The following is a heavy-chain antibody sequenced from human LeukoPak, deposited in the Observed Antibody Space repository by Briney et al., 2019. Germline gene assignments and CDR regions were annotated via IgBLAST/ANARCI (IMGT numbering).Heavy chain of an antibody. D-gene: IGHD1-26*01. J-gene: IGHJ5*02. CDR3: ARGGGSYYDWFDP. Sequence: SETLSLTCAVSGYSISSGYYWGWIRQPSGKGLEWIGSIYHSGSTYYNPSLKSRVTISVDTSKNQFSLKLSSVTAADTAVYYCARGGGSYYDWFDPWGQGTLVTVSS. CDR1: GYSISSGYY. CDR2: IYHSGST. V-gene: IGHV4-38-2*01.